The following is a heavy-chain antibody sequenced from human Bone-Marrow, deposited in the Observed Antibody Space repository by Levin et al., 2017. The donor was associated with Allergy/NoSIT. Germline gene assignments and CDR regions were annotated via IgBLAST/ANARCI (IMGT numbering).Heavy chain of an antibody. V-gene: IGHV3-23*01. CDR1: GFSFNSYT. CDR2: ISGSGSKT. Sequence: PGGSLRLSCVASGFSFNSYTMSWVRQAPGKGLEWVSGISGSGSKTYYIDSVEGRFTISRDNSNNTLHLQMNSLRAEDTAIYYCAKQENQMTSVTASFDHWGQGTLVTVSS. D-gene: IGHD4-17*01. CDR3: AKQENQMTSVTASFDH. J-gene: IGHJ4*02.